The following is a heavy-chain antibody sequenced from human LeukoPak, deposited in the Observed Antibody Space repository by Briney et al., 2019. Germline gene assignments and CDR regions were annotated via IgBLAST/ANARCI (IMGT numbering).Heavy chain of an antibody. Sequence: GGSLRLSCAASGCTFSSHNMNWVRQAPGKGLDLVSSISGRGNYIFHADSVKGRFTISRDSAKNSLSLQMNSLRAEDTALYYCAKDQGFDYYDSSGYYLDYWGQGTLVTVSS. CDR2: ISGRGNYI. D-gene: IGHD3-22*01. J-gene: IGHJ4*02. V-gene: IGHV3-21*01. CDR3: AKDQGFDYYDSSGYYLDY. CDR1: GCTFSSHN.